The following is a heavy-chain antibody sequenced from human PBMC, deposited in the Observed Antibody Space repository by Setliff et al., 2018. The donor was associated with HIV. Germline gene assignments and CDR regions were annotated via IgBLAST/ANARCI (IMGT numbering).Heavy chain of an antibody. CDR3: MRGRGSY. D-gene: IGHD1-26*01. J-gene: IGHJ4*02. Sequence: SETLSLTCAVSGYSISTAYYWGWIRQPPGKGLEWIGSVYHSGTTYYNPSLKSRVTISVDMSNNQFSLKVTSVTAADTAVYYCMRGRGSYWGQGTLVTVSS. V-gene: IGHV4-38-2*01. CDR1: GYSISTAYY. CDR2: VYHSGTT.